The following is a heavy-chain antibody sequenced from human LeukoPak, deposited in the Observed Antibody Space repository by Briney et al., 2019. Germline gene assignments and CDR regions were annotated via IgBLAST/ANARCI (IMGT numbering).Heavy chain of an antibody. D-gene: IGHD3-3*01. CDR1: GYTFTGYY. V-gene: IGHV1-2*02. J-gene: IGHJ6*03. CDR2: INPNSGGT. CDR3: ARSPSITIFGVVPTRDYMDV. Sequence: AASVKVSCKASGYTFTGYYMQWVRQAPGQGLEWMGWINPNSGGTNYAQKFQGRVTMTRDTSISTAYMELSRMRSDDTAVYYCARSPSITIFGVVPTRDYMDVWGKGTTVTVSS.